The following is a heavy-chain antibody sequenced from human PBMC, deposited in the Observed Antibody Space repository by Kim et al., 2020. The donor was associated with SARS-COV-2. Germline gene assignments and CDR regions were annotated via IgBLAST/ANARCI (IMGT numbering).Heavy chain of an antibody. V-gene: IGHV3-9*01. CDR2: ISWNSGSI. CDR3: AKGPGTMVRGVGSANWFDP. Sequence: GGSLRLSCAASGFTFDDYAMHWVRQAPGKGLEWVSGISWNSGSIGYADSVKGRFTISRDNAKNSLYLQMNSLRAEDTALYYCAKGPGTMVRGVGSANWFDPWGQGTLVTVSS. CDR1: GFTFDDYA. D-gene: IGHD3-10*01. J-gene: IGHJ5*02.